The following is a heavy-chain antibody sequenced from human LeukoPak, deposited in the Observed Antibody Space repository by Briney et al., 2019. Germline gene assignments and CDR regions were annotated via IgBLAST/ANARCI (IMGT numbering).Heavy chain of an antibody. CDR2: IYYSGST. V-gene: IGHV4-39*01. D-gene: IGHD3-22*01. J-gene: IGHJ4*02. Sequence: SETLSLTCTVSGGSISSSSYYWGWIRQPPGKGREWIGSIYYSGSTYYNPSLKSRVTISVDTSKNQFSLKLSSVTAADTAVYYCARRSYDSSGYYLYYFDYWGQGTLVTVSS. CDR1: GGSISSSSYY. CDR3: ARRSYDSSGYYLYYFDY.